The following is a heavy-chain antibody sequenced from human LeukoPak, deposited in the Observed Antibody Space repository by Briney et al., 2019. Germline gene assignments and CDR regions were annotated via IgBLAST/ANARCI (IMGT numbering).Heavy chain of an antibody. D-gene: IGHD3-22*01. J-gene: IGHJ4*02. CDR1: GYSIGSGYY. CDR2: MFHSGST. V-gene: IGHV4-38-2*02. CDR3: ARDRWPDTTGYYYDFDY. Sequence: PSETLSLTCTVSGYSIGSGYYWGWIRQPPGKGLEWIGGMFHSGSTYYNPSLKSRVTISIDTSKNQFSLKLSSVTAADTAVYYCARDRWPDTTGYYYDFDYWGQGTLVTVSS.